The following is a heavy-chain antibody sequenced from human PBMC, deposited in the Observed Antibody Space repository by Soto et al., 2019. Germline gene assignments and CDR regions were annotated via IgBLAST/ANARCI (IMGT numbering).Heavy chain of an antibody. V-gene: IGHV3-30*18. J-gene: IGHJ4*02. CDR3: ANLQTWAYDPYS. CDR1: GFTFSHYG. CDR2: ISYDGSNK. Sequence: GGSLRLSCAASGFTFSHYGIHWVRQAPGKGLEWLAVISYDGSNKHYADSVKGRFTVSRDNSKNTLYLQMNSLRAEDTAVYFCANLQTWAYDPYSWGQGTLVTVSS. D-gene: IGHD3-3*01.